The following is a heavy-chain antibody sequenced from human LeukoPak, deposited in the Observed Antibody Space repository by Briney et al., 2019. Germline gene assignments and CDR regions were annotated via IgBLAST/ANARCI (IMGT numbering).Heavy chain of an antibody. CDR1: GFTFSSYA. CDR2: IRSDGTNE. Sequence: GRSLRLSCAPSGFTFSSYAMDWVRQAPGKGREWVSFIRSDGTNEHYTDSVQGRFTISRDNSKVYLQMNSLRPEDTAVYYCAREAVGFGELYSYNGFDPWGQGTLVTVSS. CDR3: AREAVGFGELYSYNGFDP. D-gene: IGHD3-10*01. V-gene: IGHV3-30*02. J-gene: IGHJ5*02.